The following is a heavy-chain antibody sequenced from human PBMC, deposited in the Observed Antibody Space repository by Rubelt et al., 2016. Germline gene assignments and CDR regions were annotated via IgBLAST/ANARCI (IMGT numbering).Heavy chain of an antibody. D-gene: IGHD6-19*01. J-gene: IGHJ3*02. CDR3: ASGSSEWLMDAFDI. Sequence: QVQLQQWGAGLLKPSETLSLTCAVYGRSFSGYYWRWIRQPPGKGLEWIGEINHSGSTNYNPSLKSRVTISVDTSKNQFSLKLSSVTAADTAVYYCASGSSEWLMDAFDIWGQGTMVTVSS. CDR2: INHSGST. V-gene: IGHV4-34*01. CDR1: GRSFSGYY.